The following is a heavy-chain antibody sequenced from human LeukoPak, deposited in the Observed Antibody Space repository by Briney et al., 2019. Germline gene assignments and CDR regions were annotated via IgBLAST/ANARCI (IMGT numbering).Heavy chain of an antibody. Sequence: ASVKVSCKASGYTFTGYYMHWVRQAPGRGLEWMGWINPNSGGTNYAQKFQGRVTMTRDTSISTAYMELSRLRSDDTAVYYCARKGTGYYDSSGYYYPNNLFDYWGQGTLVTVSS. CDR3: ARKGTGYYDSSGYYYPNNLFDY. D-gene: IGHD3-22*01. J-gene: IGHJ4*02. CDR1: GYTFTGYY. V-gene: IGHV1-2*02. CDR2: INPNSGGT.